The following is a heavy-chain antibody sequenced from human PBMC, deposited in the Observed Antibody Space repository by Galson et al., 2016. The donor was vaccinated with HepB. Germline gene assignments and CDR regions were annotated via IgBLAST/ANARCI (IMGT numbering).Heavy chain of an antibody. J-gene: IGHJ5*02. CDR3: ARAGGAGFYFDSSADP. CDR2: FIPIFGTA. D-gene: IGHD3-22*01. V-gene: IGHV1-69*13. CDR1: GGTLSSFA. Sequence: SVKVSCKASGGTLSSFAINWVRQAPGQGLEWMGGFIPIFGTAKYAQKFQGRVTITADDSTSTAYMELSSLRSEDTAVYYCARAGGAGFYFDSSADPWGQGTLVTVSS.